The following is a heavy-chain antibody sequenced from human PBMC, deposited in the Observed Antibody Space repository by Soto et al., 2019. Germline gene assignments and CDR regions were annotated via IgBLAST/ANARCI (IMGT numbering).Heavy chain of an antibody. D-gene: IGHD3-3*01. CDR2: IWYDGSNK. CDR3: ARGPYYDFWSGYSGLDYYYYGMDV. CDR1: GFTFSSYG. Sequence: GGSLRLSCAASGFTFSSYGMHWVRQAPGKGLEWVAVIWYDGSNKYYADSVKGRFTISRDNSKNTLYLQMNSLRAEDTAVYYCARGPYYDFWSGYSGLDYYYYGMDVWGEGTTVTVSS. J-gene: IGHJ6*04. V-gene: IGHV3-33*01.